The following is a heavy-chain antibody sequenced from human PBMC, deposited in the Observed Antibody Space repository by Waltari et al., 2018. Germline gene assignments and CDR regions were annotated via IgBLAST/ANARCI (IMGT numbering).Heavy chain of an antibody. Sequence: EVQLVESGGGLVQPGRSLRLSCAASGFTFDDYAMHWVRQAPGKGLEWVSGISWNSGSIGYADSVKGRFTISRDNAKNSLYLQMNSLRAEDTALYYCAKDSMVRANYYYYYYGMDVWGQGTTVTVSS. J-gene: IGHJ6*02. CDR2: ISWNSGSI. V-gene: IGHV3-9*01. CDR3: AKDSMVRANYYYYYYGMDV. D-gene: IGHD3-10*01. CDR1: GFTFDDYA.